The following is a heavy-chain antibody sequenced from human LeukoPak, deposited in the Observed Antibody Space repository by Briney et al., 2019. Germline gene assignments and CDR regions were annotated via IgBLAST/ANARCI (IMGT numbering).Heavy chain of an antibody. CDR3: ATTPARGQYFDY. CDR1: GGSISSYY. CDR2: IYYSGST. D-gene: IGHD1-26*01. Sequence: SDTLSLTCTVSGGSISSYYWSWIRQPPGKGLEWIGYIYYSGSTKYNPSLKSRVTISGDTSKNQFSLKLSSVTAADTAVYYCATTPARGQYFDYWGQGTLVTVSS. J-gene: IGHJ4*02. V-gene: IGHV4-59*07.